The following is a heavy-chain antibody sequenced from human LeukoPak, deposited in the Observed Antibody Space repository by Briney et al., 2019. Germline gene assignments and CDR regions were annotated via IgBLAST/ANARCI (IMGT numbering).Heavy chain of an antibody. Sequence: PGGSLRLSCAASGFTFSSYGMHWVRQAPGKGLEWVAVIWYDGSNKCYADSVKGRFTISRDNSKNTLYLQMNSLRAEDTAVYYCARSQAVAGTPYYYYGMDVWGQGTTVTVSS. D-gene: IGHD6-19*01. CDR2: IWYDGSNK. CDR1: GFTFSSYG. CDR3: ARSQAVAGTPYYYYGMDV. V-gene: IGHV3-33*01. J-gene: IGHJ6*02.